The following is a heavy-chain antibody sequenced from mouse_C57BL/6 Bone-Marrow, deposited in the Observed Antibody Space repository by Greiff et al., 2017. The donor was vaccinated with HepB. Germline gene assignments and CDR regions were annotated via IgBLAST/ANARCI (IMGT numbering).Heavy chain of an antibody. J-gene: IGHJ1*03. Sequence: EVMLVESGGGLVQPGESLKLSCESNEYEFPSHDMSWVRKTPEKRLELVAAINSDGGSTYYPDTMERRFIISRDNTKKTLYLQMSSLRSEDTALYYCARHITTVVADWYFDVWGTGTTVTVSS. CDR1: EYEFPSHD. CDR3: ARHITTVVADWYFDV. D-gene: IGHD1-1*01. V-gene: IGHV5-2*01. CDR2: INSDGGST.